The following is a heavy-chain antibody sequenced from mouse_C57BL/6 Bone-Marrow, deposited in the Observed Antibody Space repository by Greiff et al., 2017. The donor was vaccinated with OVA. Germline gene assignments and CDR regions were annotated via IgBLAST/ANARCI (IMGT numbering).Heavy chain of an antibody. CDR3: AITTVGTFAY. V-gene: IGHV1-74*01. CDR2: IHPSDSDT. D-gene: IGHD1-1*01. J-gene: IGHJ3*01. Sequence: KQRPGQGLEWIGRIHPSDSDTNYNQKFKGKATLTVDKSSSTAYMQLSSLTSEDSAVYYCAITTVGTFAYWGQGTLVTVSA.